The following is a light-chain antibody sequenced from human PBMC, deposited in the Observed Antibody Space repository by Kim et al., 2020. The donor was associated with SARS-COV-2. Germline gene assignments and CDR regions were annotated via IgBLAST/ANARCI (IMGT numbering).Light chain of an antibody. CDR3: QQYNSYSRT. V-gene: IGKV1-5*01. CDR2: DAS. J-gene: IGKJ2*01. Sequence: DIQMTQSPSTLSASVGDRVTITCRASQSINNWLAWYQQKPGKAPKLLIYDASSLESGVPSRFSGSGSGTEFTLTISSLQPDEFATFYCQQYNSYSRTFGQGTKLEI. CDR1: QSINNW.